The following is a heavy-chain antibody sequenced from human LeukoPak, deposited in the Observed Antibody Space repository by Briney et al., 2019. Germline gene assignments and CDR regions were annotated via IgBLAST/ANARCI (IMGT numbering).Heavy chain of an antibody. CDR1: GYTFTSHD. CDR3: ARVDYDSSGYRYYYYYYMDV. Sequence: AASVKVSCKASGYTFTSHDINWVRQATGQGLEWMGWMNPNSGNTGYAQKFQGRVTMTRNTSISTAYMELSSLRSEDTAVYYCARVDYDSSGYRYYYYYYMDVWGKGTTVTVSS. V-gene: IGHV1-8*01. CDR2: MNPNSGNT. D-gene: IGHD3-22*01. J-gene: IGHJ6*03.